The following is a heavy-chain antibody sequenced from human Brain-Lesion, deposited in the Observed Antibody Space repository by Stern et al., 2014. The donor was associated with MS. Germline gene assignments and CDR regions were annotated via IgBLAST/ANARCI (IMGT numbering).Heavy chain of an antibody. CDR2: IYYSGFT. Sequence: VQLVESGPGLVKPSETLSLTCTVSGGSISSSTYYWAWIRQPPGKGLEWIGNIYYSGFTYYNPSLKRRVTISVDMSKNQFSRKLSSVTAADTAIYYCARHDSVPRPSQLYSARDRGPGYFDYWGQGTLVTVSS. CDR1: GGSISSSTYY. V-gene: IGHV4-39*01. D-gene: IGHD1-26*01. CDR3: ARHDSVPRPSQLYSARDRGPGYFDY. J-gene: IGHJ4*02.